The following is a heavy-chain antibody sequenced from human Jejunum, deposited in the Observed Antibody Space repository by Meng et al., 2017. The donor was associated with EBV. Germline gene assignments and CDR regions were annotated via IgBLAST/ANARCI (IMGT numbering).Heavy chain of an antibody. CDR2: INPNSGGA. CDR1: AYTFAGYY. Sequence: QVQLVQAGAEVKKPGASVKVPCKASAYTFAGYYMHWVRQAPGQGLEWMGRINPNSGGANYAQKFQGRVTMTRDTSISTAYMELSRLRSDDTAVYYCAREGLVGDLRYFDLWGRGTLVTVSS. V-gene: IGHV1-2*06. J-gene: IGHJ2*01. D-gene: IGHD3-16*01. CDR3: AREGLVGDLRYFDL.